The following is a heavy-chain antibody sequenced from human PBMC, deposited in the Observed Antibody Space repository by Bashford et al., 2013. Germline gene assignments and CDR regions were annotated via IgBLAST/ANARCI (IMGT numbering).Heavy chain of an antibody. J-gene: IGHJ6*02. CDR1: STSAAML. D-gene: IGHD3-3*01. CDR2: VIPILGMA. CDR3: AKVSTIFGVVREPGMDV. Sequence: SVKVSCRLWSTSAAMLSAGCDRPLDKGLSGWEGVIPILGMANSAQKFQGRVTITADKSTSTAYMELSSLRSEDTAVYYCAKVSTIFGVVREPGMDVWGQGTTVTVSS. V-gene: IGHV1-69*10.